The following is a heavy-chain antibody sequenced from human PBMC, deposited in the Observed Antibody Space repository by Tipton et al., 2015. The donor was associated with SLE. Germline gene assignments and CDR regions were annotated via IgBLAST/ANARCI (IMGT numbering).Heavy chain of an antibody. V-gene: IGHV4-61*02. CDR2: VYTSGSP. CDR3: ARTLDALDI. J-gene: IGHJ3*02. CDR1: GVSISSDSYY. Sequence: TLSLTCTVSGVSISSDSYYWNWIRQPAGKGLEWIGRVYTSGSPYYNPSLQSRVVMSMDKSKNQFSLKLTAVTAAGTAVYYCARTLDALDIWGQGTMVTVSS.